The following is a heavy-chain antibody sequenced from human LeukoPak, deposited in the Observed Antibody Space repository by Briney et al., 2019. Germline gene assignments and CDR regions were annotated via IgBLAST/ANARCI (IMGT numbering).Heavy chain of an antibody. V-gene: IGHV3-15*01. CDR2: IKSKTDGGTT. J-gene: IGHJ6*03. D-gene: IGHD3-3*01. Sequence: SGGSLRLSCAASGFTFSNAWMSWVRRAPRKGLEWVGRIKSKTDGGTTDYAAPVKGRFTISRDDSKNTLYLQMNSLKTEDTAVYYCTTEKGYYDFWSGYYTHYYMDVWGKGTTVTVSS. CDR3: TTEKGYYDFWSGYYTHYYMDV. CDR1: GFTFSNAW.